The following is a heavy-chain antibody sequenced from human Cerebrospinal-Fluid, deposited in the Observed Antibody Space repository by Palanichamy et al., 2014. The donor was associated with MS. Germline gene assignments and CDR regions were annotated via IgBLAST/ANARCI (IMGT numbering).Heavy chain of an antibody. CDR2: IRSSGDYA. CDR3: ASSTISGSYYYYYGLDV. CDR1: GFTFSLYG. D-gene: IGHD1-26*01. V-gene: IGHV3-23*01. Sequence: EVQLLESGGGLVQPGGSLRLSCAVSGFTFSLYGISWVRQAPGKGLEWVSLIRSSGDYAFYEDSVKGRFTISTDKSKNTVYLQMNRLRAEDTAIYYCASSTISGSYYYYYGLDVWGQGTTVTVSS. J-gene: IGHJ6*02.